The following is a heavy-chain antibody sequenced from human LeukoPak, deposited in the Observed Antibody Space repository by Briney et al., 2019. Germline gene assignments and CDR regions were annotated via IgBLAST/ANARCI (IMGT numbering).Heavy chain of an antibody. CDR1: GYXFTGYY. Sequence: ASVKVSCKASGYXFTGYYIHWVRQAPGQGLEWMGWINPNSGGTNYAQKFQGRVTMTRDTSISTAYMELSRLRSDDTAVYYCARRSYYDINTFDPWGQGTLVTVSS. V-gene: IGHV1-2*02. CDR2: INPNSGGT. CDR3: ARRSYYDINTFDP. J-gene: IGHJ5*02. D-gene: IGHD3-22*01.